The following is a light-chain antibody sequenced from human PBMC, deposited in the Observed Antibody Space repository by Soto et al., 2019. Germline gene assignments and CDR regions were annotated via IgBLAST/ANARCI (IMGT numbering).Light chain of an antibody. CDR2: EVS. CDR3: MSHSSTTDRVV. J-gene: IGLJ2*01. V-gene: IGLV2-14*01. Sequence: QSVLTQPASVSGSPGQSITISCTGTSSDIGTYKYVSWFQHHPGKAPKLIINEVSHRPSGVSNRFSGSKSDNTASLTISGLQAEDEADYYCMSHSSTTDRVVFGGGTKVTVL. CDR1: SSDIGTYKY.